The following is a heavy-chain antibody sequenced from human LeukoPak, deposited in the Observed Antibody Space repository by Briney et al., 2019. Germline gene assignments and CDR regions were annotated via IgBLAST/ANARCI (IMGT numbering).Heavy chain of an antibody. CDR1: GFTFSSYW. V-gene: IGHV3-7*01. Sequence: GGSLRLSCAASGFTFSSYWMSWVRQAPGKGLEWVANIKQGGSVKYYVGSVKGRFTISRDNAKNSLYLQMNSLRAEDTAVYYCAREQVVPAAMHEGYYYMDVWGKGTTVTVSS. CDR3: AREQVVPAAMHEGYYYMDV. D-gene: IGHD2-2*01. CDR2: IKQGGSVK. J-gene: IGHJ6*03.